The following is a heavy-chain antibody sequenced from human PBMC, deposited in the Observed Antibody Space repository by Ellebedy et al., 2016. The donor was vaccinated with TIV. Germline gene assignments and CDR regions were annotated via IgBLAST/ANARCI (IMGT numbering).Heavy chain of an antibody. CDR3: AKDAQLNVY. CDR2: ISGSGGST. CDR1: GFTFSSYA. D-gene: IGHD6-13*01. Sequence: GESLKISXAASGFTFSSYAMSWVRQAPGKGLEWVSAISGSGGSTYYADSVKGRFTISRDNSKNTLYLQMNSLRAEDTAVYYCAKDAQLNVYWGQGTLVTVSS. V-gene: IGHV3-23*01. J-gene: IGHJ4*02.